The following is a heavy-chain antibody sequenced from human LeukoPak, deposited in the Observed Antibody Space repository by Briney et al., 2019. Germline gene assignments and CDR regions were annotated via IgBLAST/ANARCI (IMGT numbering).Heavy chain of an antibody. V-gene: IGHV3-7*03. CDR1: GFTFSSHW. CDR2: INQGEGEK. J-gene: IGHJ4*02. D-gene: IGHD1-26*01. Sequence: PGGSLRLSCVDSGFTFSSHWMSWVRQAPGKGLEWVANINQGEGEKYYVDSVKGRLTISRDNAKKSLFLQMNSLGAEDTAVYYCARGRFIAGTTAYYFDYWGQGTLVTVSS. CDR3: ARGRFIAGTTAYYFDY.